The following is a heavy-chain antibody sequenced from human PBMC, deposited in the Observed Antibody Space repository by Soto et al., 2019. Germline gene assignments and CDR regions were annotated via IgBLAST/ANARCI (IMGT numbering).Heavy chain of an antibody. CDR3: ARGLRLHLGELSLRRGAFDI. J-gene: IGHJ3*02. Sequence: QVQLQQWGAGLLKPSETLSLTCAVYGGSFSDYYWSWIRQPPGKGLEWIGEINHSGSTNYNPSLKSRVTISVDTSENQFSLKLSSVPAADTAVYYCARGLRLHLGELSLRRGAFDIWGQGTMVTVSS. D-gene: IGHD3-16*02. CDR1: GGSFSDYY. V-gene: IGHV4-34*01. CDR2: INHSGST.